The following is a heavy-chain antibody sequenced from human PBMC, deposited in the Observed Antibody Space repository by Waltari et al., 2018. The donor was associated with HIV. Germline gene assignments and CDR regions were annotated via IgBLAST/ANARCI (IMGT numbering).Heavy chain of an antibody. J-gene: IGHJ6*02. CDR2: ISDRGTDT. CDR1: GVTFGTYA. Sequence: EVQLLESGGAFVQPGGSLRLSCAVPGVTFGTYALNWVGQAPWKGLEWVSGISDRGTDTYYADSVRGRFTFSIDNPKNTLYLQMNSLRAEDTAVYYCAKPLSSSYYSLHYYYGMVVWGQGTTVTVSS. D-gene: IGHD1-26*01. CDR3: AKPLSSSYYSLHYYYGMVV. V-gene: IGHV3-23*01.